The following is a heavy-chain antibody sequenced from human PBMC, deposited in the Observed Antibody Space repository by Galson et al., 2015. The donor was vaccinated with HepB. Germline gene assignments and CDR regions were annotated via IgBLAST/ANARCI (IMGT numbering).Heavy chain of an antibody. CDR2: INPNSGGT. CDR1: GYTFTGYY. Sequence: SVKVSCKASGYTFTGYYMHWVRQAPGQGLEWMGWINPNSGGTNYAQKFQGRVTMTRDTSISTAYMELSRLRSDDTAVYYCASVLYCGGDCYSPWFDPWGQGTLVTVSS. D-gene: IGHD2-21*01. CDR3: ASVLYCGGDCYSPWFDP. V-gene: IGHV1-2*02. J-gene: IGHJ5*02.